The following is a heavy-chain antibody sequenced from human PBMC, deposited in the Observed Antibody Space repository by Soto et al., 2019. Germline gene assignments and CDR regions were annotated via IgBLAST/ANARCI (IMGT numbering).Heavy chain of an antibody. V-gene: IGHV3-23*01. CDR2: ISGGGDST. Sequence: GGSLRLSCAASGFTFNRYIMSWVRQAPGKGLEWVSRISGGGDSTYYADSVKGRFTISRDNSKNTLYLQMNSLRVEDTAVYYCAKANGWASNWGQGTLVTVSS. CDR3: AKANGWASN. D-gene: IGHD6-19*01. CDR1: GFTFNRYI. J-gene: IGHJ4*02.